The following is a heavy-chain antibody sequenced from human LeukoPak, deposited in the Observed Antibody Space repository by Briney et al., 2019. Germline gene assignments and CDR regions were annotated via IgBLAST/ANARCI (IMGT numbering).Heavy chain of an antibody. CDR3: ARDRQYQLLRTFDP. Sequence: ASVKVSCKASGYTFTSYGISWVRQAPGQGLEWMGWISAYNGNTNYAQKLQGRVTMTTDTSTSTAYMELRSLRSDDTAVHYCARDRQYQLLRTFDPWGQGTLVTVSS. CDR2: ISAYNGNT. D-gene: IGHD2-2*01. V-gene: IGHV1-18*01. CDR1: GYTFTSYG. J-gene: IGHJ5*02.